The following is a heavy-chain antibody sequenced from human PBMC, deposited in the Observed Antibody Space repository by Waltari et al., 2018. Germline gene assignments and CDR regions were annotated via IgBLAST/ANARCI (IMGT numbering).Heavy chain of an antibody. CDR1: GGSIRSSNYY. V-gene: IGHV4-61*02. D-gene: IGHD1-26*01. Sequence: QVQLQESGPGLVKPSQTLSLTCTVSGGSIRSSNYYWSWIRQPAGKGLEWIGRIYPIEATSYNPSLTSRVIISLDTSKNQFSLSLGSVTAADTAVYYCASGTLFDGVVSWGQGTLVTVSS. CDR2: IYPIEAT. CDR3: ASGTLFDGVVS. J-gene: IGHJ4*02.